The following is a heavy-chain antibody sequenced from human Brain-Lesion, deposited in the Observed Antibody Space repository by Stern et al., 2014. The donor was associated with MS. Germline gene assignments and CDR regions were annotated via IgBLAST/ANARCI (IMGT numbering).Heavy chain of an antibody. D-gene: IGHD2-21*01. CDR2: INHSGRI. V-gene: IGHV4-34*01. J-gene: IGHJ4*02. CDR1: GGSFSGYY. CDR3: ARDVGGAFDY. Sequence: QVQLQQWGAGLLKPSETLSLTCGVYGGSFSGYYWTWIRQPPGKGLEWIGEINHSGRINYNPSLESRVTMSVDTSKHQFSLRLSSATAADTAVYYCARDVGGAFDYWGQGTRVTVSS.